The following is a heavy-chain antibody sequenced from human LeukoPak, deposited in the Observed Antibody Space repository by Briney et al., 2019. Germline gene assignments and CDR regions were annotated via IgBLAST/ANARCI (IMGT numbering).Heavy chain of an antibody. CDR1: GFTFSTYW. CDR3: ASAPSEIGGYYPEYFRH. V-gene: IGHV3-74*01. Sequence: GGSLRLSCAASGFTFSTYWMHWVRHAPGKGLVWVSRIKSDGSTNYADSVKGRFTISRDNAENTVSLQMNSLRPEDTGVYYCASAPSEIGGYYPEYFRHWGQGPLVTVSS. CDR2: IKSDGST. J-gene: IGHJ1*01. D-gene: IGHD3-22*01.